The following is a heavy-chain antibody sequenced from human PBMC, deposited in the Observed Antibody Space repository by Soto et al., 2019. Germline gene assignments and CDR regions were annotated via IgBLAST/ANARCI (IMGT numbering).Heavy chain of an antibody. CDR2: ISWNSGSI. J-gene: IGHJ6*02. CDR1: GFTFDDYA. D-gene: IGHD1-1*01. Sequence: EVQLVESGGGLVQPGRSLRLSCAASGFTFDDYAMHWVRQAPGKGLEWVSGISWNSGSIGYADSVKGRFTISRDNAKNSLYRQMNSLRAEDTALYYCAKEPGTANFYYYYGMDVWGQGTTVTVSS. V-gene: IGHV3-9*01. CDR3: AKEPGTANFYYYYGMDV.